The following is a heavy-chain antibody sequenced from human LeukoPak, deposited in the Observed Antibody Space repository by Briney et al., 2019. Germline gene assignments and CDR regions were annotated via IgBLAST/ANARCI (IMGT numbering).Heavy chain of an antibody. CDR3: ARAPSGWNFDC. V-gene: IGHV3-66*01. J-gene: IGHJ4*02. CDR2: IYSGGAT. D-gene: IGHD6-19*01. CDR1: GITVASSY. Sequence: GGSLRLSCAASGITVASSYMGWVRQAPGKGLEWVSSIYSGGATYYADSAKGRFTISRDNSKNTLYLQMNNLRVEDTAVYYCARAPSGWNFDCWGQGALVTVST.